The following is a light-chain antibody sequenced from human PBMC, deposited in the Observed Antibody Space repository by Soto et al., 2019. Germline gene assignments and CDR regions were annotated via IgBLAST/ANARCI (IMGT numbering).Light chain of an antibody. V-gene: IGLV2-14*01. CDR2: EVS. Sequence: QSALTQPASVSGSPGQSITISCTGSSSDVGGYDSVSWYQQHPGKAPKLMIYEVSNRPSGVSNRFSGSKSGNTAALTISGLQAEDEADYYCSSYTCSTSSYVFGTGTKLTVL. CDR1: SSDVGGYDS. J-gene: IGLJ1*01. CDR3: SSYTCSTSSYV.